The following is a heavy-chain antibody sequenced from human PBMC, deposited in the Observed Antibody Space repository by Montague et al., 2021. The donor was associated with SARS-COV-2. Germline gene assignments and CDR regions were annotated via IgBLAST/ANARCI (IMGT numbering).Heavy chain of an antibody. CDR3: ARDGSLRFEILIGPRHYYYGMDV. J-gene: IGHJ6*02. CDR1: VSWNTSGDQK. Sequence: SETLSLTCSSLVSWNTSGDQKSTRLNSSPQKGSYAVCSIYYSRSTYYNPSLKSRVTISVDTSKNQFSLKLSSVTAADTAVYYCARDGSLRFEILIGPRHYYYGMDVWGQGTTVTISS. V-gene: IGHV4-39*07. CDR2: IYYSRST. D-gene: IGHD3-9*01.